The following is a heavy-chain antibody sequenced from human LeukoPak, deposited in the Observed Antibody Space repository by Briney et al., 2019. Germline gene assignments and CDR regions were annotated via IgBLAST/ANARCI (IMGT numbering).Heavy chain of an antibody. CDR2: INHSGST. J-gene: IGHJ3*02. D-gene: IGHD3-3*01. CDR1: GGSFSGYY. Sequence: SETLSLTCAVYGGSFSGYYWSWIRQPPGKGLEWIGEINHSGSTNYNPSLKSRVTISVDTSKNQFSLKLSSVTAADTAVYYCARGARSSFFWSGYNDAFDIWGQGTMVTVSS. V-gene: IGHV4-34*01. CDR3: ARGARSSFFWSGYNDAFDI.